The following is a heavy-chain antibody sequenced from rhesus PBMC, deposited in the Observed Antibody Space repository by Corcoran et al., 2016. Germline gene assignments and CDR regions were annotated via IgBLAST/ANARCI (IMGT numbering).Heavy chain of an antibody. V-gene: IGHV4-147*01. CDR1: GSSISSNY. CDR2: IYGGSGST. J-gene: IGHJ4*01. Sequence: QVQLQESGPGLVKPSETLPLTCSVSGSSISSNYWSWIRPPPGMGLEWIGFIYGGSGSTSYNPSRKSRGNISKDTSKDQFSLQLSSVNAADTAVYYCARDPLAAAGTEFDYWGQGVLVTVSS. D-gene: IGHD6-25*01. CDR3: ARDPLAAAGTEFDY.